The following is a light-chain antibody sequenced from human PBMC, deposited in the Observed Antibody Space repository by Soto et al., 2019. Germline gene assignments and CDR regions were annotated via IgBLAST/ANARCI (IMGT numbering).Light chain of an antibody. J-gene: IGLJ1*01. CDR2: GVS. CDR3: SSFIGPTTLDV. CDR1: SSDVGAYKY. Sequence: QSVLTQPASVSGSPGQSVTISCTGTSSDVGAYKYVSWYQKHPGKAPKLMIYGVSNRPSGVSNRFSGSKSGNTAFLTISVLQPEDEADYYCSSFIGPTTLDVFGTGTKVTVL. V-gene: IGLV2-14*03.